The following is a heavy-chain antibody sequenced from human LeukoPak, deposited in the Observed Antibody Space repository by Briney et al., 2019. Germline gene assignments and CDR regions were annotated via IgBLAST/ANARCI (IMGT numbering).Heavy chain of an antibody. CDR2: IYSGGDT. CDR3: AKDFAYYDFWSCYYCDY. Sequence: GGSLRLSCATSAFTVSSNFMSWVRQAPGKGLEWVSVIYSGGDTYYADSVKGRFTISRDNSKNTLYLQMNSLRAEDTAVYYCAKDFAYYDFWSCYYCDYWGQGTLVTVSS. J-gene: IGHJ4*02. D-gene: IGHD3-3*01. V-gene: IGHV3-66*01. CDR1: AFTVSSNF.